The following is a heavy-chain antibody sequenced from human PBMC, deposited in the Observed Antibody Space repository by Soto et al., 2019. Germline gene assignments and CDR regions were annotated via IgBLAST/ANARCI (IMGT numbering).Heavy chain of an antibody. CDR3: ARRAPHTEHFQL. J-gene: IGHJ1*01. D-gene: IGHD1-26*01. CDR2: IYPGDSDT. CDR1: GYIFSDYW. V-gene: IGHV5-51*01. Sequence: EVQLVQSGAEVKKPGESLKISCKGSGYIFSDYWIGWVRQMPGKGLEWMGIIYPGDSDTRYNPSFQGQVTISADRSFNTAYLYWNNLRASDSATYYCARRAPHTEHFQLWGQGTLLTVSS.